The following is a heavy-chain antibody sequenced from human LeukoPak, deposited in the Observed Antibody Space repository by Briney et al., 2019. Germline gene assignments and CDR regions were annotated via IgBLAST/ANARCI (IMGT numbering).Heavy chain of an antibody. V-gene: IGHV4-61*02. CDR2: IYTSGST. Sequence: PSQTLSLTCTVSGGSISSGSYYWSWIRQPAGMGLEWIGRIYTSGSTNYNPSLKSRVTISVDTSKNQFSLKLSSVTAADTAVYYCARSAKTPYYYYYMDVWVKGTTVTVSS. J-gene: IGHJ6*03. CDR3: ARSAKTPYYYYYMDV. CDR1: GGSISSGSYY.